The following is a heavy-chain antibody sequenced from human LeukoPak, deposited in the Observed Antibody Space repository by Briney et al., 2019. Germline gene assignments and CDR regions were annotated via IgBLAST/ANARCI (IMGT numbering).Heavy chain of an antibody. D-gene: IGHD5-12*01. J-gene: IGHJ4*02. CDR3: ARSGYGGVHADDY. Sequence: ASVKVSRKASGYIFTGYYIHWVRQAPGQGLEWMGWINPNSGGTNYAQKFQGRVTMPRDTSISTAYMELSRLRSDDTAVYYCARSGYGGVHADDYWGQGTLVTVSS. CDR1: GYIFTGYY. CDR2: INPNSGGT. V-gene: IGHV1-2*02.